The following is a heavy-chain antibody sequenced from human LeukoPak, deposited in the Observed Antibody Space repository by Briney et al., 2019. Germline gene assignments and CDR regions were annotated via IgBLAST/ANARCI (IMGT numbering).Heavy chain of an antibody. CDR1: GYTFTSYD. CDR2: MNPNSGNT. Sequence: ASVKVSCKASGYTFTSYDINWVRQATGQGLEWMGWMNPNSGNTGYAQKFQGRVTMTRNTSISTAYMELSSLRSEDTAVYYCARQGRRGTITSWIPGHYFDYWGQGTLVTVSS. J-gene: IGHJ4*02. V-gene: IGHV1-8*01. CDR3: ARQGRRGTITSWIPGHYFDY. D-gene: IGHD5-12*01.